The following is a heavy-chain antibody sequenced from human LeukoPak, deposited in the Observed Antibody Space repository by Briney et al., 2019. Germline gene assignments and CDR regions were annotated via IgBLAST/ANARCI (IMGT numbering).Heavy chain of an antibody. D-gene: IGHD1-26*01. J-gene: IGHJ4*02. CDR1: GGTFSSYA. Sequence: SVKVSCKASGGTFSSYAISWVRQAPGQGLEWMGSIIPIFGIANYAQKFQGRVTITADKSTSTAYMELSSLRSEDTAVYYCARERWELPQGLDYWGQGTLVTVSS. V-gene: IGHV1-69*04. CDR3: ARERWELPQGLDY. CDR2: IIPIFGIA.